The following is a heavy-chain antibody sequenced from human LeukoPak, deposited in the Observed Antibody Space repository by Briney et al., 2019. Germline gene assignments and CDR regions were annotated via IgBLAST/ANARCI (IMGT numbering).Heavy chain of an antibody. CDR2: IYYDGSNQ. Sequence: GRSLRLSCVVSGLRFRNYGMHWVRQPPGKGLEWVAVIYYDGSNQYYADSVKGRFTVSRDNAKNTLYLQMDSLRAEDTAVYYCATDRNSGKYYDYWGQGTLVTVSS. J-gene: IGHJ4*02. D-gene: IGHD1-26*01. CDR3: ATDRNSGKYYDY. V-gene: IGHV3-33*01. CDR1: GLRFRNYG.